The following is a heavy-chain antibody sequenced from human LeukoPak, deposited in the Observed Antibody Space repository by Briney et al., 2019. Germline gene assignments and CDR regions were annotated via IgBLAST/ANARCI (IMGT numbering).Heavy chain of an antibody. Sequence: GASVKVSCKVSGYILTELSMHWVRQAPGKGLEWMGGFDPEDGETIYAQKFQGRVTMTEDTSTDTAYMELSSLRSEDTAVYYCATIPRSSWRYYFDYWGQGTLVTVSS. CDR2: FDPEDGET. D-gene: IGHD6-13*01. J-gene: IGHJ4*02. CDR3: ATIPRSSWRYYFDY. V-gene: IGHV1-24*01. CDR1: GYILTELS.